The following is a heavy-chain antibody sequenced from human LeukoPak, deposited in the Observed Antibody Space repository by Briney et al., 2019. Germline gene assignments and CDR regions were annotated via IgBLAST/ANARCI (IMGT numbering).Heavy chain of an antibody. CDR2: IYASGNT. CDR1: GASFSTTAYF. D-gene: IGHD5-24*01. V-gene: IGHV4-61*02. CDR3: ASYREAYYLYPHGLDV. J-gene: IGHJ3*01. Sequence: PSETLSLTCTVSGASFSTTAYFWNWIRQPAGVGLEWIGRIYASGNTHYNPSLKGRVTMSLDTSKNQFSLTMNSVTAADSAVYFCASYREAYYLYPHGLDVWGRGTVVTVSS.